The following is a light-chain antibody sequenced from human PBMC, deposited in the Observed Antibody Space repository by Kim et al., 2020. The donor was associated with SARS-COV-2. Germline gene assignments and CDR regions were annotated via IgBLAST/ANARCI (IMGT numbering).Light chain of an antibody. J-gene: IGLJ2*01. CDR2: DVT. CDR1: SNDVGGFNY. CDR3: SSYTRRVSLL. V-gene: IGLV2-14*03. Sequence: QSALTQPASVSGSPGQSITISCSGTSNDVGGFNYVSWYQQHPGKAPKLMIYDVTNRPSGVSDRFSGSKSGNTASLTISGLQAEDEADYYCSSYTRRVSLLFGGGTKVTVL.